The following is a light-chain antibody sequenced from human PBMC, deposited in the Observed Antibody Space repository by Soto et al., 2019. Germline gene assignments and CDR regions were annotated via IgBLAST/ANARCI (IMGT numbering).Light chain of an antibody. V-gene: IGLV2-14*03. CDR2: DVT. CDR1: SGDIGGYDY. CDR3: SSFTVSGPI. J-gene: IGLJ2*01. Sequence: QSALTQPASVSGSPGQSISISCTGTSGDIGGYDYVSWYQQHPGKAPKLMIYDVTIRPSGISDRFSGSKSGNTASLTISGLQAEDEADYYCSSFTVSGPIFGGGTKLPS.